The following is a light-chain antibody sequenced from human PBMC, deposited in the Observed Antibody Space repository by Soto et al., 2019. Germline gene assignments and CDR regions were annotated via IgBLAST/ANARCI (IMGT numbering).Light chain of an antibody. CDR1: QSVSSSY. Sequence: EIVLTQSPGTLSLSPGERATLSCRASQSVSSSYLAWYQQKPGQAPRLLIYGASSRATGIPDRFSGSWSGTDFTLTISSLEPEDFAVYYCQQYGSSPTWTFGQGTKVEIK. J-gene: IGKJ1*01. CDR2: GAS. CDR3: QQYGSSPTWT. V-gene: IGKV3-20*01.